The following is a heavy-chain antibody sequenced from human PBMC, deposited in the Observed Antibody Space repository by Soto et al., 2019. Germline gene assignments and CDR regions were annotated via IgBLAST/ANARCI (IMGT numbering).Heavy chain of an antibody. V-gene: IGHV3-74*01. J-gene: IGHJ6*02. CDR2: INSDGSST. Sequence: GGSLRLSCAASGFTFSSYWMHWVRQAPGKGLVWVSRINSDGSSTSYADSVKGRFTISRDNAKNTLYLQMNSLRAEDTAVYYCARDQWVWQQLVVPYYYYGMDVWGQGTTVTVSS. CDR1: GFTFSSYW. CDR3: ARDQWVWQQLVVPYYYYGMDV. D-gene: IGHD6-13*01.